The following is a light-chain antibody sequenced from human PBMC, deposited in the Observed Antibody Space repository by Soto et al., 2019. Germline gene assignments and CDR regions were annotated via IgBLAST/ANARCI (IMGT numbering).Light chain of an antibody. CDR3: QQYNNRIT. CDR1: QDVNKY. V-gene: IGKV1-33*01. J-gene: IGKJ5*01. Sequence: DIQMTQSPSSLSASVGDRVTITCQASQDVNKYLNWYQQKPGKAPKLLINDASNLEIGVPSRFSGSGSGTDFIFTISSLQPEDVATYYCQQYNNRITFGQGTRLEI. CDR2: DAS.